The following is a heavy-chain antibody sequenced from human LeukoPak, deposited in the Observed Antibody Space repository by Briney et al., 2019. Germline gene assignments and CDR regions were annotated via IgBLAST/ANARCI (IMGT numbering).Heavy chain of an antibody. J-gene: IGHJ4*02. D-gene: IGHD3-3*01. CDR3: AKDVLRFLECLDY. Sequence: PGGSLRLSCAASGFTFSSYGMHWVRQAPGKGLEWVAVISYDGSNKYYADSVKGRFTISRDNSKNALYLQMNSLRAEDTAVYYYAKDVLRFLECLDYWGQGTLVTVSS. CDR2: ISYDGSNK. V-gene: IGHV3-30*18. CDR1: GFTFSSYG.